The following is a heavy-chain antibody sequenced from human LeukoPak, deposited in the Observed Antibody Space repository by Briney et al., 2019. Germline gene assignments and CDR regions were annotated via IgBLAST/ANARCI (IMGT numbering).Heavy chain of an antibody. CDR2: INHSGST. Sequence: TSSETLSLTCTVSGGSISSYYWSWIRQPPGKGLEWTGEINHSGSTNYNPSLKSRVTISVDTSKNQFSLKLSSVTAADTAVYYCARGGNYVWGSYRPRWFDPWGQGTLVTVSS. CDR1: GGSISSYY. CDR3: ARGGNYVWGSYRPRWFDP. J-gene: IGHJ5*02. D-gene: IGHD3-16*02. V-gene: IGHV4-34*01.